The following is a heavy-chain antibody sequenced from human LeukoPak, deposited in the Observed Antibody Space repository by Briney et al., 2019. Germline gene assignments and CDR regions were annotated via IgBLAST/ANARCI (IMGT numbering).Heavy chain of an antibody. J-gene: IGHJ6*02. Sequence: SETLSLTCTVSGGSISGYYWSWVRQPPGKGPEWIGQIHYSGRADYNPSLKSRITISADTSKNQMSLKLTSVTAADTAIYYCARFGVDYDMGVWGQGTTVTVSS. CDR2: IHYSGRA. V-gene: IGHV4-59*01. CDR1: GGSISGYY. D-gene: IGHD3-16*01. CDR3: ARFGVDYDMGV.